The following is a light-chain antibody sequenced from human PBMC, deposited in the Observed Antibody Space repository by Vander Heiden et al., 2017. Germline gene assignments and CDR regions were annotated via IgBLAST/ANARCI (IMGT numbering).Light chain of an antibody. CDR3: ATWDHSLNAWV. Sequence: QSLLTQPPSASVTPGQRVTISCSGSSSNIGSFAVNWYHQLPETAPKLLIYSDNHRPSGVPDRFSGSRSGTSASLAISGLQSGDEADYYCATWDHSLNAWVFGGGTKLTVL. CDR1: SSNIGSFA. CDR2: SDN. J-gene: IGLJ3*02. V-gene: IGLV1-44*01.